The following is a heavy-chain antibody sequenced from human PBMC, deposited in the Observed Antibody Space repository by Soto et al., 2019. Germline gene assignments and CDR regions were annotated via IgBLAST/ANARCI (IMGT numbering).Heavy chain of an antibody. J-gene: IGHJ4*02. Sequence: VQLTESDPGLVRPSGTLSLTCDVSGGAITTSVLWTWVRQLPGGGLEWIGGIAHDGHTNYTPSLSGRVTMSVHLSNSQFSLNVASVNAAVTAVYFCAGGIDYDYWGQGTLVTVSS. CDR1: GGAITTSVL. CDR2: IAHDGHT. CDR3: AGGIDYDY. D-gene: IGHD4-17*01. V-gene: IGHV4-4*02.